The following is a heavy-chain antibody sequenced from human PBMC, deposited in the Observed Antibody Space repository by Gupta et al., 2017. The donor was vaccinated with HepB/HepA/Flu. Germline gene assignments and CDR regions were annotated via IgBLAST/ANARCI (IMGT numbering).Heavy chain of an antibody. CDR2: ITPMYGTT. J-gene: IGHJ4*02. Sequence: QVQLVQSGAEVTKPGSSVTVSCKASGGTFSRFTFGWVRQAPGQGLECIGGITPMYGTTKYAQKFQGRVTITADKSTKTVYMELSSLRSEDTAIYYCARWYGDFFYFDYWGQGTLVTVSS. CDR1: GGTFSRFT. D-gene: IGHD4-17*01. CDR3: ARWYGDFFYFDY. V-gene: IGHV1-69*06.